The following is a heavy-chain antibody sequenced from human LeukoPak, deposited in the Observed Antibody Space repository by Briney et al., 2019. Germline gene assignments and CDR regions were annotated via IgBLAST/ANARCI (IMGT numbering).Heavy chain of an antibody. V-gene: IGHV3-48*01. D-gene: IGHD3-22*01. CDR3: AREGPRYYYDSSGYYGAFDI. Sequence: SGGSLRLSCAASGFTFSSYSMNWVRQAPGKGLEWVSYISSSSSTIYYADSVKSRFTISRDNAKNSLYLQMNSLRAEDTAVYYCAREGPRYYYDSSGYYGAFDIWGQGTMVTVSS. J-gene: IGHJ3*02. CDR1: GFTFSSYS. CDR2: ISSSSSTI.